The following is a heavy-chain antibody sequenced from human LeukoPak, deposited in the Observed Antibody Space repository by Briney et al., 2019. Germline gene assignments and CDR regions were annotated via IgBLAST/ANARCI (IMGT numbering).Heavy chain of an antibody. CDR2: IIPIFGTA. CDR1: GGTFSNYA. J-gene: IGHJ1*01. D-gene: IGHD6-19*01. Sequence: SVKVSCKASGGTFSNYAISWVRQAPGQGLEWMGAIIPIFGTANYAQKFQGRVTITADGSTSTAYMELSSLRSEDTAVYYCARILSSSWYEYFHHWGQGTLVTVSS. CDR3: ARILSSSWYEYFHH. V-gene: IGHV1-69*13.